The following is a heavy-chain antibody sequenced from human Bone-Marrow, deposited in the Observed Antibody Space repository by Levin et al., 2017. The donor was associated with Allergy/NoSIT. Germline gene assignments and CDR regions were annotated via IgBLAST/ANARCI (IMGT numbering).Heavy chain of an antibody. D-gene: IGHD6-19*01. CDR2: ISGHNGYT. V-gene: IGHV1-18*01. CDR3: ARDWLWAVAGTSPKGKGPFDY. J-gene: IGHJ4*02. CDR1: GYMFNTYG. Sequence: ASVKVSCKASGYMFNTYGISWLRQAPGQGLEWMGWISGHNGYTKYAQNLQGRVTMTTDTSTSTAYMELRSLRSDDTAVYYCARDWLWAVAGTSPKGKGPFDYWGQGTLVTVSS.